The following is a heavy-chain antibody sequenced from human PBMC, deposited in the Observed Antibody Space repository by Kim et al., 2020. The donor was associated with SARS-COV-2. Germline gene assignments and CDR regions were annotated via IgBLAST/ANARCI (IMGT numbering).Heavy chain of an antibody. D-gene: IGHD3-10*01. CDR2: IYYSGST. J-gene: IGHJ3*02. V-gene: IGHV4-59*01. CDR3: AREKIITMVRGVIITDAFDI. Sequence: SETLSLTCTVSGGSISSYYWSWIRQPPGKGLEWIGYIYYSGSTNYNPSLKSRVTISVDTSKNQFSLKLSSVTAADTAVYYCAREKIITMVRGVIITDAFDIWGQGTMVTVSS. CDR1: GGSISSYY.